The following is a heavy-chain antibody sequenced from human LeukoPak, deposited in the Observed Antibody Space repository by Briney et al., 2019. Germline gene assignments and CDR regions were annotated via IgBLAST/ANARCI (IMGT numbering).Heavy chain of an antibody. CDR2: IRSRIYGGAP. CDR3: ARGQTVSGAKYYFDF. Sequence: HSGGSLRLSCSTSGFTFRDYGLGWVRQAPGMGLEWVSFIRSRIYGGAPEYAASVRGRFSVSRDDSESIAYLQMNNLKSEDTAVYYCARGQTVSGAKYYFDFWSPGTLVTVSS. J-gene: IGHJ4*02. D-gene: IGHD3-10*01. V-gene: IGHV3-49*04. CDR1: GFTFRDYG.